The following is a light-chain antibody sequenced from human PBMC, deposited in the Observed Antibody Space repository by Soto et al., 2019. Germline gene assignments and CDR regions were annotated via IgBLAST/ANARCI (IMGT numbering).Light chain of an antibody. CDR1: SSNIGAGYD. CDR3: QSHDSSLSGSV. V-gene: IGLV1-40*01. CDR2: GNS. J-gene: IGLJ3*02. Sequence: QSVLTQPPSVSGAPGQRVSISCTGSSSNIGAGYDVHWYQQLPGTAPKLLIYGNSNRPSGVPDRFSGSKSGTSASLAITGLLAEDEADYYCQSHDSSLSGSVFGGGTKSPS.